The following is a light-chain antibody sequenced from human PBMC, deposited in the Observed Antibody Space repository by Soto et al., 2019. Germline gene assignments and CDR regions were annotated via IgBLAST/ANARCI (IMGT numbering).Light chain of an antibody. CDR3: QQYNSYPWT. V-gene: IGKV1-5*03. CDR1: QSISSW. J-gene: IGKJ1*01. CDR2: KAS. Sequence: DIQMTQYPSTLSASVGDRVTITCRASQSISSWLAWYQQKPGKAPKLLIYKASSLERGVPSRFSGSGSGTEFTLTISSLQPDDFATYYCQQYNSYPWTFGQGTKVEIK.